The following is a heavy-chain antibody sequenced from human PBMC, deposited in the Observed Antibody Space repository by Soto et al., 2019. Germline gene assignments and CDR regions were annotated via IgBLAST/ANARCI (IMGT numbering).Heavy chain of an antibody. J-gene: IGHJ4*02. CDR2: INAGNGNT. Sequence: QVQLVQSGAEEKKPGASVKVSCKASGYTFTSYAMHWVRQAPGQRLEWMGWINAGNGNTKYSQKFQGRVTITRDTSASTAYMELSSLRSEYTAVYSCARSIVVVTALDYWGQGTLVTVSS. CDR3: ARSIVVVTALDY. V-gene: IGHV1-3*05. CDR1: GYTFTSYA. D-gene: IGHD2-21*02.